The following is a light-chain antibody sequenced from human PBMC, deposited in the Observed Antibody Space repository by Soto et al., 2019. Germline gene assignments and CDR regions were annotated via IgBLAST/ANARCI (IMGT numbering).Light chain of an antibody. CDR3: ATWDDSLSGVV. J-gene: IGLJ2*01. CDR1: SSNIGTNY. Sequence: QSVLTQTPSASGTPGQRVAISCSGSSSNIGTNYVYWYQHLPGTAPKLLMFSNDERPSGVPDRFSGSKSGTSASLAISGLRSEDEADYYCATWDDSLSGVVFGGGTQLTVL. V-gene: IGLV1-47*02. CDR2: SND.